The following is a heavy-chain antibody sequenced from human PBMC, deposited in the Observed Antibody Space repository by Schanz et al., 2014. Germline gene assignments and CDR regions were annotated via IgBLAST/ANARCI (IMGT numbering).Heavy chain of an antibody. CDR1: GFSFSDHA. D-gene: IGHD3-22*01. CDR3: VSVYDSSGYVSFNY. Sequence: EVELVESGGGLVQPGGSLRLSCAASGFSFSDHAMDWVRQAPGKGLEWVANIKKDGSEKYYVDSVKGRFTISRDNAKNSLFLQMNSLRPEDTAVYYCVSVYDSSGYVSFNYWGQGTLVTVSS. J-gene: IGHJ4*02. V-gene: IGHV3-7*01. CDR2: IKKDGSEK.